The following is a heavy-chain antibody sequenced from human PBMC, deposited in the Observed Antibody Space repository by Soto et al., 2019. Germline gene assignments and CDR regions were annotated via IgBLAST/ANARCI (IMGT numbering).Heavy chain of an antibody. V-gene: IGHV4-59*01. CDR2: IYYSGST. CDR1: GGCISSYY. J-gene: IGHJ5*02. CDR3: ARDSSWLQTNWLDP. Sequence: SETLSLTWTVSGGCISSYYWSWIRQPPGKGLEWIGYIYYSGSTNYNPSLKSRVTISVDTSKNQFSLKLSSVTAADTSVYYFARDSSWLQTNWLDPWGQGTLVAVSS. D-gene: IGHD5-12*01.